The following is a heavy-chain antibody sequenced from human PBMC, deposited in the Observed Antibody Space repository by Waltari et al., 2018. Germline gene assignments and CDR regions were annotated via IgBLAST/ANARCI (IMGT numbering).Heavy chain of an antibody. CDR3: ARAELAPFDY. CDR1: GGTFSRCA. Sequence: QVQLVQSGAEVKKPGSSVKVPCKASGGTFSRCAIHWVRQAPGQGLEWMGRIIPILGIANYAQKFQGRVTITADESTSTAYMELSSLRSEDTAVYYCARAELAPFDYWGQGTLVTVSS. D-gene: IGHD1-26*01. CDR2: IIPILGIA. V-gene: IGHV1-69*04. J-gene: IGHJ4*02.